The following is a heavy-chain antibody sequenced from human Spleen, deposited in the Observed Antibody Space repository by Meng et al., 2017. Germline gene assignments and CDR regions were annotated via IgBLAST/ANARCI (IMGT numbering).Heavy chain of an antibody. J-gene: IGHJ5*02. V-gene: IGHV3-23*01. CDR3: AKGGIPVVGTVFGFGDWFDP. CDR1: GFTFSSYG. Sequence: GGSLRLSCAASGFTFSSYGMTWVRQAPGKGLEWVAGICGSASCTYYADSVKGRFTISRDNSKNTLYLQMNSLSSDDTAVYYCAKGGIPVVGTVFGFGDWFDPWGQGTLVTVSS. CDR2: ICGSASCT. D-gene: IGHD6-19*01.